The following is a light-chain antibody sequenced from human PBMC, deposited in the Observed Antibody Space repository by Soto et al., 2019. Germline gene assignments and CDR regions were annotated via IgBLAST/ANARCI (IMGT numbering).Light chain of an antibody. Sequence: QSALTQPASVSGSPGQSITISCTGTSSDVGGYNYVSWYQHHPGKAPKLMIYDVSNRPSGVSNRFSGSKSGNTASLTISGLQDEDEADYHCSSYTVSTPLVFGGGTKLTVL. CDR3: SSYTVSTPLV. CDR2: DVS. V-gene: IGLV2-14*03. J-gene: IGLJ2*01. CDR1: SSDVGGYNY.